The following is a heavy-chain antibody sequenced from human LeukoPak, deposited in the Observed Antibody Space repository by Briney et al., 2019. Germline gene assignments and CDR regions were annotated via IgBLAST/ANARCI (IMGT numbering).Heavy chain of an antibody. J-gene: IGHJ4*02. D-gene: IGHD1-26*01. CDR3: ARDYSGEVDY. V-gene: IGHV4-39*07. CDR2: IYYTGNT. Sequence: PSETLSLTCTVSGGSTSSYYWGWIRQPPGKGLEWIGNIYYTGNTYYNPSLKSRVTISVDTSKNQFSLKLSSVTAADTAIYYCARDYSGEVDYWGQGTLVTVSS. CDR1: GGSTSSYY.